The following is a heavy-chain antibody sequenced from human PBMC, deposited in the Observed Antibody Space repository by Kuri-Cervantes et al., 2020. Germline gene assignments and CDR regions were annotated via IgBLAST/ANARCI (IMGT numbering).Heavy chain of an antibody. CDR2: MYYNGNT. V-gene: IGHV4-59*13. CDR1: GASISSYY. Sequence: GSLRLSCNVSGASISSYYWSWIRQPPGKGLEWIAYMYYNGNTNYNPSLKSRVTISVDTSKNQFSLKLSSVTAADTAVYFCARGSGWYFYWGQGTLVTVSS. CDR3: ARGSGWYFY. D-gene: IGHD6-19*01. J-gene: IGHJ1*01.